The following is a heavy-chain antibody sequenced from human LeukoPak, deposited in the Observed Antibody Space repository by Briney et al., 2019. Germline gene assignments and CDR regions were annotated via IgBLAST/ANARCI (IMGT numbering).Heavy chain of an antibody. D-gene: IGHD2-8*02. CDR3: ARAYWGYYFDY. V-gene: IGHV4-59*01. J-gene: IGHJ4*02. Sequence: SETLSLTCTVSGGSISSYYWSWIRQPPGKGLEWIGYIYYSGSTNYNPSLKSRVTISVDTSKNQFSLKLSSVIAAGTAVYYCARAYWGYYFDYWGQGTLVTVSS. CDR2: IYYSGST. CDR1: GGSISSYY.